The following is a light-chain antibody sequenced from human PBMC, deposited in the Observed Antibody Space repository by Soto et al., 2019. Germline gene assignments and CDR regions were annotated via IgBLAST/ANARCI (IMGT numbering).Light chain of an antibody. J-gene: IGKJ4*01. Sequence: EIVLTQSPATLSVSPGERATLSCRASQSVNRSYLAWYQQKPGQAPRLLIYGASSRATGIPDRFGGSGSGTDFALTISRLEPEDFAVYYCQQYGSSPLTFGGGTKVDIK. V-gene: IGKV3-20*01. CDR3: QQYGSSPLT. CDR2: GAS. CDR1: QSVNRSY.